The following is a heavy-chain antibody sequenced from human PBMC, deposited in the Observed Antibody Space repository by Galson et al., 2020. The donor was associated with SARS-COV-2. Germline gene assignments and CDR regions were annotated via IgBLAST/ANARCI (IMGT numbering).Heavy chain of an antibody. Sequence: SCAASGFTFSSYAMHWVRQAPGKGLEWVAVISYDGSNKYYADSVKGRFTISRDNSKNTLYLQMNSLRAEDTAVYYCAREYYGSLNDAFDIWGQGTMVTVSS. V-gene: IGHV3-30*04. CDR2: ISYDGSNK. J-gene: IGHJ3*02. CDR3: AREYYGSLNDAFDI. CDR1: GFTFSSYA. D-gene: IGHD3-10*01.